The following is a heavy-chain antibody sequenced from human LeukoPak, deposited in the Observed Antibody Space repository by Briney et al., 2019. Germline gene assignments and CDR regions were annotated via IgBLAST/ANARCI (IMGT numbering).Heavy chain of an antibody. D-gene: IGHD6-19*01. V-gene: IGHV4-4*07. CDR2: IYTSGST. Sequence: SETLSLTCAVYGGSFSGYYWSWIRQPAGKGLEWIGRIYTSGSTNYNPSLKSRVTMSVDTSKNQFSLKLSSVTAADTAVYYCARDPNGPLAAVAGTDYWGQGTLVTVSS. CDR3: ARDPNGPLAAVAGTDY. J-gene: IGHJ4*02. CDR1: GGSFSGYY.